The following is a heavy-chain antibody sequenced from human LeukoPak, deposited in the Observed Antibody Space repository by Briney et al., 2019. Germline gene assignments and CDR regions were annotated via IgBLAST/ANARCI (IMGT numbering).Heavy chain of an antibody. J-gene: IGHJ5*02. Sequence: GATVKISCKASGYTFTDYYMHWVQQAPGKGLEWMGRVDPEDGETIYAEKFQGRVTITADTSTDTAYMELSSLRSEDTAVYYCATYPQAPPFWSGYFARPNNWFDPWGQGTLVTVSS. CDR1: GYTFTDYY. V-gene: IGHV1-69-2*01. CDR3: ATYPQAPPFWSGYFARPNNWFDP. CDR2: VDPEDGET. D-gene: IGHD3-3*01.